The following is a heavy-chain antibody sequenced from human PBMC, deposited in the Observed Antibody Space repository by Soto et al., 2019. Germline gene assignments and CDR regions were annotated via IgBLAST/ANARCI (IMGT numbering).Heavy chain of an antibody. CDR3: ARVRYCSSTSCYRAGYYYMDV. CDR2: IYYSGST. Sequence: SETLSLTCTVSGGSISSYYWSWIRQPPGKGLEWIGYIYYSGSTNYNPSLKSRVTISVDTSKNQFSLKLSSVTAADTAVYYCARVRYCSSTSCYRAGYYYMDVWGKGTTVTVSS. CDR1: GGSISSYY. V-gene: IGHV4-59*01. J-gene: IGHJ6*03. D-gene: IGHD2-2*01.